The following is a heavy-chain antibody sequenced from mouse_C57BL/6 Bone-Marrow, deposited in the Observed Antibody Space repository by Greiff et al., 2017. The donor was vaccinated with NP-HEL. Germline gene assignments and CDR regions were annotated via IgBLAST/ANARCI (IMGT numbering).Heavy chain of an antibody. CDR2: IHPNSGST. CDR1: GYTFTSYW. V-gene: IGHV1-64*01. D-gene: IGHD2-3*01. CDR3: AWDGYYPFAY. Sequence: QVQLKQPGAELVKPGASVKLSCKASGYTFTSYWMHWVKQRPGQGLEWIGMIHPNSGSTNYNEKFKSKATLTVDKSSSTAYMQLSSLTSEDSAVYYCAWDGYYPFAYWGQGTLVTVSA. J-gene: IGHJ3*01.